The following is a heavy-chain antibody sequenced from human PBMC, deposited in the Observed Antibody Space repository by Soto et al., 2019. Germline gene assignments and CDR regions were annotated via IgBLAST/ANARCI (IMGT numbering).Heavy chain of an antibody. Sequence: QVQLVQSGTEVKKPGASVKVSCKASGYTFTSYAISWVRQAPGQGLEWMGWINPYNGNTNYAQKLQGRVTITTDTSTSTAYMELSSLTSDDTAAYYCARDTAMALPDAWGQGTLVTVSS. CDR3: ARDTAMALPDA. CDR2: INPYNGNT. CDR1: GYTFTSYA. D-gene: IGHD5-18*01. V-gene: IGHV1-18*01. J-gene: IGHJ4*02.